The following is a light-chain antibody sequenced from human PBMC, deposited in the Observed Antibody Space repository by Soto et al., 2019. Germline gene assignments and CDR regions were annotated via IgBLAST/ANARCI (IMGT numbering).Light chain of an antibody. J-gene: IGLJ2*01. CDR1: SDDVGAFDF. V-gene: IGLV2-11*01. Sequence: QSALTQPRSVSGSPGQSVTISCAGSSDDVGAFDFVSWYQQHPGKAPKLLIYGVTKRPSGVPDRFSGSKSANTASLTISGLQSEDEAEYYCCSYADIDTFVVFGGGIKVTVL. CDR3: CSYADIDTFVV. CDR2: GVT.